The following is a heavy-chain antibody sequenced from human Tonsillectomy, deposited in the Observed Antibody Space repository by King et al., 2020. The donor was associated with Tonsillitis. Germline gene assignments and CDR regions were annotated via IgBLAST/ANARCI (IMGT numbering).Heavy chain of an antibody. Sequence: VQLVESGGGVVQPGKSLRLSCAASGLTFSRYAMHWVRQAPGKGLEWVAFIGHDGRNKFYVDSVKGRFTISRDNSKNTLYLEMDSLRPEDTAVYYCAKELLSSCLFDDWGQGTLVTVSS. CDR3: AKELLSSCLFDD. D-gene: IGHD6-13*01. V-gene: IGHV3-30*02. CDR1: GLTFSRYA. CDR2: IGHDGRNK. J-gene: IGHJ4*02.